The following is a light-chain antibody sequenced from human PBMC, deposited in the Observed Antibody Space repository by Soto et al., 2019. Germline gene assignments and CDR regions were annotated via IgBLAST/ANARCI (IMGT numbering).Light chain of an antibody. CDR1: SSDVGGYNY. Sequence: QSAPTQPASVSGSPGQSITISCTGTSSDVGGYNYVSWYQQHPGKAPKLIIYEVSYRPSGISYRVSGSKSGNTASLTISGLRAEDEADYYCTSYTSSSTLLFGGGTKLTVL. V-gene: IGLV2-14*01. CDR3: TSYTSSSTLL. J-gene: IGLJ3*02. CDR2: EVS.